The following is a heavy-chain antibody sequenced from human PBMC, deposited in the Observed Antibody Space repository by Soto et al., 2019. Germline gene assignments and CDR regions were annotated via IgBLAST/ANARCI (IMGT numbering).Heavy chain of an antibody. Sequence: SVEVSYKGSCYPFDTYGINWVRQAPGQRPEWMGWISAYNGQTDYAQNFKGRVTMATDTSTNTAYTEFRNLRSDDTAVYYCERATHGFWNSYFFDPWGPGTLVTVSS. CDR3: ERATHGFWNSYFFDP. V-gene: IGHV1-18*01. D-gene: IGHD3-3*01. J-gene: IGHJ5*02. CDR1: CYPFDTYG. CDR2: ISAYNGQT.